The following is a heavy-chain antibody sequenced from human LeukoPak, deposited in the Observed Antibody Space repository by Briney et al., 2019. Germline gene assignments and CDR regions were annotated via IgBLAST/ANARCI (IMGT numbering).Heavy chain of an antibody. V-gene: IGHV3-23*01. Sequence: GGSPRPSRAAPGITLCSYAIGWGRPAPGEGPGWGSPLYCSGGSTYYADSVKGRFTISRDNSKNTLYLQMNSLRAEDTAVYYCAKASSRVYYYGSGRLTALDYWGQGTLVTVSS. CDR1: GITLCSYA. CDR3: AKASSRVYYYGSGRLTALDY. D-gene: IGHD3-10*01. CDR2: LYCSGGST. J-gene: IGHJ4*02.